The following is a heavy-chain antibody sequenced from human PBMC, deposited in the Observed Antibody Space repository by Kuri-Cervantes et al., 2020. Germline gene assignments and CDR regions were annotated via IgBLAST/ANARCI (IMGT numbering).Heavy chain of an antibody. CDR3: ARDEPYYDILTGYYNTLVY. J-gene: IGHJ4*02. Sequence: GGSLRLSCAASGFTFSNYAMSWVRQAPGKRLEWVSGISGSGHSTYSADSVRGRFTISRDNSKNTLYLQMNSLRAEDTAVYYCARDEPYYDILTGYYNTLVYWGQGTLVTVSS. CDR2: ISGSGHST. V-gene: IGHV3-23*01. D-gene: IGHD3-9*01. CDR1: GFTFSNYA.